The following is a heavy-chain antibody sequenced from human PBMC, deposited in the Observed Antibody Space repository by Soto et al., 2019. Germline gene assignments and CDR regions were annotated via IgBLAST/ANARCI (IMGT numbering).Heavy chain of an antibody. CDR1: CGSFIGYY. D-gene: IGHD6-6*01. Sequence: SETLSLTCAFYCGSFIGYYWSWIRQPPGKGLEWIGEINHSGSTNYNPSLKSRVTISVDTSKNQFSLKLSSVTAADTAVYYCARKPSGFFDYWGQGTLVTVSS. CDR2: INHSGST. J-gene: IGHJ4*02. V-gene: IGHV4-34*01. CDR3: ARKPSGFFDY.